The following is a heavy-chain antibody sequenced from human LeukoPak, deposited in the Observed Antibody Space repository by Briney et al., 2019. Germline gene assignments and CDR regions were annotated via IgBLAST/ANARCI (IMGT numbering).Heavy chain of an antibody. CDR1: GFTFDDYA. CDR2: ISGDGGST. Sequence: GGSLRLSCAASGFTFDDYAMHWVRQAPGKGLEWVSLISGDGGSTYYADSVKGRFTISRDNSKNSLYLQMNSLRTEDTALYYCAKDMWGGRAVVPAAYDYWGQGTLVTVSS. V-gene: IGHV3-43*02. J-gene: IGHJ4*02. D-gene: IGHD2-2*01. CDR3: AKDMWGGRAVVPAAYDY.